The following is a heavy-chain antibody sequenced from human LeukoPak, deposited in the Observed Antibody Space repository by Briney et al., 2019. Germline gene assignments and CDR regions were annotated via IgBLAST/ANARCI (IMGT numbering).Heavy chain of an antibody. V-gene: IGHV3-53*01. CDR3: ASRYYYGSGSYYKSFDY. Sequence: GGSLRLSCAASGFTVSSNYMNWVRQAPGKGLEWVSVIYSGGSTYYADSVKGRFTISRDNSKNTLYLQMNSLRAEDTAVYYCASRYYYGSGSYYKSFDYWGQGTLVTVSS. J-gene: IGHJ4*02. CDR1: GFTVSSNY. D-gene: IGHD3-10*01. CDR2: IYSGGST.